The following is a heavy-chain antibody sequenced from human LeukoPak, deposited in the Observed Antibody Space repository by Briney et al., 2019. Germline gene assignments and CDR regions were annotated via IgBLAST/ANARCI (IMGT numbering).Heavy chain of an antibody. CDR2: INPNSGGT. D-gene: IGHD4-23*01. Sequence: ASVKVSCEASGYTFTSYGISWVRQAPGQGLEWMGWINPNSGGTNYAHKFQGRVTMTRDTSISTAYMELSRLRSDDTAVYYCARDLVPYGGNSHSFDYWGQGTLVTVSS. V-gene: IGHV1-2*02. CDR3: ARDLVPYGGNSHSFDY. J-gene: IGHJ4*02. CDR1: GYTFTSYG.